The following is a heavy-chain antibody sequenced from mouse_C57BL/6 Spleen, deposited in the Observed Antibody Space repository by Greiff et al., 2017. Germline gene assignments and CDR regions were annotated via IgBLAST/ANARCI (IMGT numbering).Heavy chain of an antibody. J-gene: IGHJ2*01. D-gene: IGHD1-1*01. CDR2: IRNKANGYTT. CDR3: ASHYYGSSYYFDY. V-gene: IGHV7-3*01. Sequence: EVQVLESGGGLVQPGGSLSLSCAASGFTFTDYYMSWVRQPPGKALEWLGFIRNKANGYTTAYSASVKGRFTISRDNSQSILYLQMNDLRAEDSATYYCASHYYGSSYYFDYWGQGTTLTVSS. CDR1: GFTFTDYY.